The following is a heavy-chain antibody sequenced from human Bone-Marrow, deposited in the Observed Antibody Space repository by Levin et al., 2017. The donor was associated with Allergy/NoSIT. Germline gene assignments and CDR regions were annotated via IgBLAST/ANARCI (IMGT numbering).Heavy chain of an antibody. V-gene: IGHV1-2*02. CDR3: ARDPYQLLSPYFDS. CDR1: GYPFNGYF. CDR2: IIPLNGGT. J-gene: IGHJ4*02. Sequence: ASVKVSCKASGYPFNGYFLHWVRQAPGQGLEWMGWIIPLNGGTGYGHKFQGRVTMTRDTSIGTVYMELDSLTSDDTAVYYCARDPYQLLSPYFDSWGQGTQVTVSS. D-gene: IGHD2/OR15-2a*01.